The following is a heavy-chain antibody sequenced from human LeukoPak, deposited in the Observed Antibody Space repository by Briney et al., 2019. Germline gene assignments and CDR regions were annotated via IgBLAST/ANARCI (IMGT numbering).Heavy chain of an antibody. D-gene: IGHD2/OR15-2a*01. CDR2: IIPIFGTA. J-gene: IGHJ4*02. CDR3: GKSMAEYCDSTIDN. V-gene: IGHV1-69*01. CDR1: GGTFSSYA. Sequence: SVKVSCKASGGTFSSYAISWVRQAPGQGLEWMGGIIPIFGTANYAQKFQGRVTITADESTSTAYMELSSLRSEDTAVYYCGKSMAEYCDSTIDNWGQGTLVTVSS.